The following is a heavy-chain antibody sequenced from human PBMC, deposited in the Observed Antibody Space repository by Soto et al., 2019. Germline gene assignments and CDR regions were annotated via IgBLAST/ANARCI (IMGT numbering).Heavy chain of an antibody. CDR3: ARGWCSSPSCPFDP. CDR1: GGTFSSYT. Sequence: QVQLVQSGAEVKKPGSSVKVSCKASGGTFSSYTISWVRQAPGQGLEWMGRIIPILGIANYAQKFQGRVTISADKSTSTAYMELSSLRSEDTAVYYCARGWCSSPSCPFDPWGQGTLVTVSS. V-gene: IGHV1-69*02. D-gene: IGHD2-2*01. CDR2: IIPILGIA. J-gene: IGHJ5*02.